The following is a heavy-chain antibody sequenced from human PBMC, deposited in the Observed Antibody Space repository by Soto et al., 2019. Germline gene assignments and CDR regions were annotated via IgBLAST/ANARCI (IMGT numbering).Heavy chain of an antibody. Sequence: GGSLTLSCRVSGFTFNNSGMHWVRQPQGTGLEWMAVITFDGSEKTYADSMKGRLTISRDNPKNTLHLQMNSLRAEDTAIYYCVKDRVPGAYGHYYGMDVWGQGTTVTVSS. D-gene: IGHD5-12*01. V-gene: IGHV3-30*18. CDR2: ITFDGSEK. CDR1: GFTFNNSG. CDR3: VKDRVPGAYGHYYGMDV. J-gene: IGHJ6*02.